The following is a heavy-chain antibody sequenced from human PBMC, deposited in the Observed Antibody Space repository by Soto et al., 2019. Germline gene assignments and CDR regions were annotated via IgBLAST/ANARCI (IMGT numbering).Heavy chain of an antibody. Sequence: SETLSLTCAVYGGSFSDYYWSWIRQPPGKGLEWIGEINHSGSTNYNPSLKSRVTISIDTSKNQFSLKLSSVTAADTTVYYCARGHSSSAGRGNDDWFDPWGQGTLVTVSS. CDR2: INHSGST. V-gene: IGHV4-34*01. CDR1: GGSFSDYY. CDR3: ARGHSSSAGRGNDDWFDP. J-gene: IGHJ5*01. D-gene: IGHD6-25*01.